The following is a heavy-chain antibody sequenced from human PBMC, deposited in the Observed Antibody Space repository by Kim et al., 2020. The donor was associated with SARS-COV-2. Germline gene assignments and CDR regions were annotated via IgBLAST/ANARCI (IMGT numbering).Heavy chain of an antibody. CDR2: IKSKIDGGTT. J-gene: IGHJ4*02. CDR1: GLSLNNSW. Sequence: GGSLRLSCAGSGLSLNNSWMSWVRQAPGKGLEWIGRIKSKIDGGTTDYAAPVKGRFTISRDDSKNTLYRQMNSLKTEDTALYFCTALPHLGQGTVVTVSS. CDR3: TALPH. V-gene: IGHV3-15*01.